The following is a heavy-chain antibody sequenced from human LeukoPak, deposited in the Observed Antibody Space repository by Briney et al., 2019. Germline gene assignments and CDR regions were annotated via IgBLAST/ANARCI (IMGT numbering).Heavy chain of an antibody. V-gene: IGHV4-61*02. D-gene: IGHD3-10*01. CDR2: IYTSGST. CDR3: ARERITMVRGVPTRYYYYYMDV. Sequence: SETLSLTCTVSGGSISSGSYYWSWIRQPAGKGLEWIGRIYTSGSTNYNPSLKSRVTISVDTSKNQFSLKLSSVTAADTAVYYCARERITMVRGVPTRYYYYYMDVWGKGTTVTISS. J-gene: IGHJ6*03. CDR1: GGSISSGSYY.